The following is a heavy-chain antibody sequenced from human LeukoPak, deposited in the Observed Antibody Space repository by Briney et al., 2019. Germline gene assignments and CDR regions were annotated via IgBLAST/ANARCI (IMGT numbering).Heavy chain of an antibody. CDR3: ARDWYEPYYYYYYMDV. D-gene: IGHD6-13*01. CDR1: GFTFSSYA. V-gene: IGHV3-23*01. CDR2: ISGSGGST. Sequence: GGSLRLSCAASGFTFSSYAMSWVRQAPGKGLEWVSAISGSGGSTYYADSVKGRFTISRDNAKNSLYLQMNSLRAEDTAVYYCARDWYEPYYYYYYMDVWGKGTTVTVSS. J-gene: IGHJ6*03.